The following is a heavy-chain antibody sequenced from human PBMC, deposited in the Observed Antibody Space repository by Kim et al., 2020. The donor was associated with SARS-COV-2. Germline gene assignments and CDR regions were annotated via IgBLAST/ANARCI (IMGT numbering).Heavy chain of an antibody. V-gene: IGHV3-30*18. CDR2: ISYDGNKK. J-gene: IGHJ4*02. D-gene: IGHD1-26*01. CDR1: GFTFNTYG. Sequence: GGSLRLSCAASGFTFNTYGMHWVRQAPGKGLEWVAVISYDGNKKYYAESVKGRFTISRDNSKNTLYLQMNSLRIEDTAVFYCAKSFSGSYFGYDYWGQGNLVTVSS. CDR3: AKSFSGSYFGYDY.